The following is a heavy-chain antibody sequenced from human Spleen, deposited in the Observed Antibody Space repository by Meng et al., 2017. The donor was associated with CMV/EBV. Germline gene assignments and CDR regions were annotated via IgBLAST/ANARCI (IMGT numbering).Heavy chain of an antibody. CDR1: GGSISSSNW. CDR3: ARIGGVVRSAFDI. CDR2: IYQSGIT. V-gene: IGHV4-4*02. Sequence: GSLRLSCAVSGGSISSSNWWSWVRQPPGRGLEWIGEIYQSGITNYNPSLKSRVTMLVDKSKNQFSLKVTSVTAADTALYYCARIGGVVRSAFDIWGRGTMVTVSS. J-gene: IGHJ3*02. D-gene: IGHD2-8*02.